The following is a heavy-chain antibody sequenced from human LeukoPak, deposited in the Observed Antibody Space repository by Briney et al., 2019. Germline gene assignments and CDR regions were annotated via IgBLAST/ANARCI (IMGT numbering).Heavy chain of an antibody. V-gene: IGHV3-7*01. D-gene: IGHD2-15*01. J-gene: IGHJ5*01. CDR2: IKQDGSEK. CDR3: AREGCSGGTCYFYWFDS. CDR1: GFTFSSYW. Sequence: GGSLRLSCAASGFTFSSYWMSWVRQAPGKGLEWVANIKQDGSEKFHADSVKGRFTISRDNAKKSLYLQMNSLRAEDTAVYYCAREGCSGGTCYFYWFDSWGQGTLVTVSS.